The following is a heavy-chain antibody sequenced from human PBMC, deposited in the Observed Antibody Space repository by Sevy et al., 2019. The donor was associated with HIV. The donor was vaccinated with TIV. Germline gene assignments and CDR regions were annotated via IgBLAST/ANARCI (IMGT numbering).Heavy chain of an antibody. J-gene: IGHJ4*02. V-gene: IGHV3-30-3*01. CDR2: ISYDGSNK. D-gene: IGHD6-13*01. CDR3: ARDRGSSWYKGLDY. Sequence: GGSLRLSCAASGFTFSSYAMHWVRQAPGKGLEWVAVISYDGSNKYYADSVKGRFTISRDNSKNTLYLQMNSLRAEDTDVYYCARDRGSSWYKGLDYWGQGTLVTVSS. CDR1: GFTFSSYA.